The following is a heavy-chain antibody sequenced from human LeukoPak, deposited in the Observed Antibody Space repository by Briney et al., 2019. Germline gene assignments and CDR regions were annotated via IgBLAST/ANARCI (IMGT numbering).Heavy chain of an antibody. D-gene: IGHD1-26*01. CDR1: GFTFSSYA. CDR3: AKGGSTARGHFDY. CDR2: ISGSGGST. J-gene: IGHJ4*02. V-gene: IGHV3-23*01. Sequence: GGSLRLSCAASGFTFSSYAMSWVRQAPGKGLEWVSAISGSGGSTYYADSVKGRFTISRDNSKNTLYLQMNSLRAEDMALYYCAKGGSTARGHFDYWGQRTLVTVSS.